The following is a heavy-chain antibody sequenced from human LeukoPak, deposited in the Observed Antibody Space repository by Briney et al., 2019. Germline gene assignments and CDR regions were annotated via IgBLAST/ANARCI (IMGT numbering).Heavy chain of an antibody. V-gene: IGHV4-59*11. D-gene: IGHD3-3*01. CDR2: IYYSGST. J-gene: IGHJ5*02. CDR1: GGSISSHY. Sequence: SETLSLTCTVSGGSISSHYWSWIRQPPGKGLEWIGYIYYSGSTNYNPSLKSRVTISVDTSKNQFSLKLSSVTAADTAVYYCAREGGGDSWSGFSGSYNWFDPWGQGTLVTVSS. CDR3: AREGGGDSWSGFSGSYNWFDP.